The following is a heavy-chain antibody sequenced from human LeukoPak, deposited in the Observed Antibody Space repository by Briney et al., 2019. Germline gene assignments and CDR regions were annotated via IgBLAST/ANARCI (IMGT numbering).Heavy chain of an antibody. CDR2: IYYSGST. CDR3: ARDPGQWLVHDNWYFDL. Sequence: PSETLSLTCTVSGGSISSSSYYWGWIRQPPGKGLEWIGSIYYSGSTYYNPSLKSRVTISVDTSKNQFSLKLSSVTAADTAVYYCARDPGQWLVHDNWYFDLWGRGTLVTVSS. CDR1: GGSISSSSYY. V-gene: IGHV4-39*07. J-gene: IGHJ2*01. D-gene: IGHD6-19*01.